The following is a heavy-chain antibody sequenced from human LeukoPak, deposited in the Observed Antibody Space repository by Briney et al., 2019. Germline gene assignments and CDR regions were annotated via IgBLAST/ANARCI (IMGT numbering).Heavy chain of an antibody. CDR1: GGSISSYY. J-gene: IGHJ6*02. Sequence: SETLSLTCTVSGGSISSYYWSWVRQPPGKGLEWIGYIYYSGSTNYNPSLKSRVTISVDTSKNQFSLKLSSVTAADTAVYYCARQIDYYYGMDVWGQGTTVTVSS. V-gene: IGHV4-59*01. CDR3: ARQIDYYYGMDV. CDR2: IYYSGST.